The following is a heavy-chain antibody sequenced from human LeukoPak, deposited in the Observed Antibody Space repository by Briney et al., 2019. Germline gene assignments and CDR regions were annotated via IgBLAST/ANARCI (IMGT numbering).Heavy chain of an antibody. V-gene: IGHV3-23*01. D-gene: IGHD3-10*01. J-gene: IGHJ4*02. CDR1: GFTFNSCA. CDR3: AKDMGPGNANPWFGGRPDY. CDR2: ISDSGSST. Sequence: GGSLRLSCAASGFTFNSCAMTWVRQAPGKGLEWVSSISDSGSSTYYADSVKGRFTISRDNSKNTLYLQMNSLRAEDTALYYCAKDMGPGNANPWFGGRPDYWGQGTLVTVSS.